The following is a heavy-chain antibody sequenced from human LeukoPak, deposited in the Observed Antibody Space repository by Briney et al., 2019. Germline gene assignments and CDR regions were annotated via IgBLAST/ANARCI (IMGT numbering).Heavy chain of an antibody. J-gene: IGHJ6*03. D-gene: IGHD3-10*01. CDR3: ARGSDGTESLSARYYYYYYMDV. CDR1: GYTFTSYD. CDR2: MNPNGGNT. V-gene: IGHV1-8*03. Sequence: GASVKVSCKASGYTFTSYDINWVRQATGQGLEWMGWMNPNGGNTGYAKKFQGRVTITRNTSISTAYMELSSLRSEDTAVYYCARGSDGTESLSARYYYYYYMDVWGKGTTVTVSS.